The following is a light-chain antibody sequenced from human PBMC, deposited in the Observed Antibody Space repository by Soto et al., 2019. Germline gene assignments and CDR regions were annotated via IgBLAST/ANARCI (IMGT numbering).Light chain of an antibody. CDR1: SSDVGGYNY. Sequence: QSVLTQPRSVSESPGQSVTISCTGTSSDVGGYNYVSWYQQHPGKAPKLIIYDVSKRPSGVPDRFSGSRSDSTASLTISGLQAEDEADYYCCSYAGSQTWVFGGGTKLTVL. CDR3: CSYAGSQTWV. CDR2: DVS. J-gene: IGLJ3*02. V-gene: IGLV2-11*01.